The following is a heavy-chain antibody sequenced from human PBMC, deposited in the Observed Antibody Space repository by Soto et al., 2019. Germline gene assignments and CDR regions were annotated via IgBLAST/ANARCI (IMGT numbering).Heavy chain of an antibody. CDR1: GFTFSSYA. J-gene: IGHJ3*02. CDR2: ISYDGSNK. CDR3: AIGLALSMTDAFDI. D-gene: IGHD3-10*01. Sequence: GGSLRLSCAASGFTFSSYAMHWVRQAPGKGLEWVAVISYDGSNKYYADSVKGRFTISRDNSKNTLYLQMNSLRAEDTAVYYCAIGLALSMTDAFDIWGKGTMVPVS. V-gene: IGHV3-30-3*01.